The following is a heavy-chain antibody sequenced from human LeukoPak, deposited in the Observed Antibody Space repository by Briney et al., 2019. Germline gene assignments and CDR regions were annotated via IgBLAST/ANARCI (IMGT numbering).Heavy chain of an antibody. Sequence: SQTLSLPCDISGDSVSSNSAAWNWIRQSPSRGLEWLGRTFYRSKWYNEYEVSLKSRLTINADTSKNHFSLQLNSVTPEDTAVYYCARSGGTAIGNYERATFDYWGEGTLVTVSS. V-gene: IGHV6-1*01. CDR1: GDSVSSNSAA. D-gene: IGHD1-7*01. CDR3: ARSGGTAIGNYERATFDY. CDR2: TFYRSKWYN. J-gene: IGHJ4*02.